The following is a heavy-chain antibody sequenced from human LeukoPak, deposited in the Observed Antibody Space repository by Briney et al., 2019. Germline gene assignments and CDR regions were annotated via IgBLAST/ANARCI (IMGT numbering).Heavy chain of an antibody. CDR1: GYTLTELS. CDR2: FDPEDGET. V-gene: IGHV1-24*01. D-gene: IGHD5-12*01. J-gene: IGHJ6*02. CDR3: ATGDIVATIRPSLFPWGMDV. Sequence: EASVKVSCKVSGYTLTELSMHWVRQAPGKGLEWMGGFDPEDGETIYAQKFQGRVTMTEDTSIDTAYMELSSLRSEDTAVYYCATGDIVATIRPSLFPWGMDVWGQGTTVTVSS.